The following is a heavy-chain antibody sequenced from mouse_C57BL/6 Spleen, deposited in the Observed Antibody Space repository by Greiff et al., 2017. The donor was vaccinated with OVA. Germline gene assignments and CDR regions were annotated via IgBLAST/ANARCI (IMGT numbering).Heavy chain of an antibody. J-gene: IGHJ3*01. V-gene: IGHV1-61*01. CDR2: IYPSDSET. D-gene: IGHD2-2*01. Sequence: QVQLQQPGAELVRPGSSVKLSCKASGYTFTSYWMDWVKQRPGQGLEWIGNIYPSDSETHYNQKFKDKATLTVDKSSSTAYMQLSSLTSEDSAVYYCARRGMVTTGSWFAYWGQGTLVTVSA. CDR1: GYTFTSYW. CDR3: ARRGMVTTGSWFAY.